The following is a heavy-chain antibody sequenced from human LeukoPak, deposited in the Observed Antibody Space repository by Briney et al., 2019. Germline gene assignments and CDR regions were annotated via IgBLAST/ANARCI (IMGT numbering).Heavy chain of an antibody. V-gene: IGHV3-30*04. Sequence: GGSLRLSCAASGFTFSTYAMHWVRQAPGKGLEWVAVMSYDGSNKFYADSVKGRFTISRDNSKNTLYLQMSSLRAEDTAVYYCAKADRRWATYYYDTSGYYYDYWGQGTLVTVSS. CDR2: MSYDGSNK. D-gene: IGHD3-22*01. CDR1: GFTFSTYA. CDR3: AKADRRWATYYYDTSGYYYDY. J-gene: IGHJ4*02.